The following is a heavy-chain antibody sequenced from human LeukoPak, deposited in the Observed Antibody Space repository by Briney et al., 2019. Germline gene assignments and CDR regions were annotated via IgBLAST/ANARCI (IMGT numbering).Heavy chain of an antibody. CDR3: ARDSDAVLKYYYDY. CDR2: TNRDGRGT. V-gene: IGHV3-7*01. Sequence: GGSLCHSCAASGFTFSSYWMSWVRQAPGKGLEWLANTNRDGRGTYYVDSVKGRFTISRDNAKNSLYLQMNSLGAEDTAVYYCARDSDAVLKYYYDYWGQGTLVTVSS. D-gene: IGHD6-6*01. J-gene: IGHJ4*02. CDR1: GFTFSSYW.